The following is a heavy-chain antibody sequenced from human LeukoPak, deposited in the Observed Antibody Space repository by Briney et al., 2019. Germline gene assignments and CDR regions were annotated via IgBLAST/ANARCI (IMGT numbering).Heavy chain of an antibody. D-gene: IGHD2-21*02. CDR3: ARDRSYCGGDCHPGLYYYYYMDV. J-gene: IGHJ6*03. V-gene: IGHV1-69*06. CDR2: IIPIFGTA. CDR1: GGTFSSYA. Sequence: ASVKVSCKASGGTFSSYAISWVRQAPGQGLEWMGGIIPIFGTANYAQKFQGRVTITADKSTSTAYMELSSLRSEDTAVYYCARDRSYCGGDCHPGLYYYYYMDVWGKGTTVTVSS.